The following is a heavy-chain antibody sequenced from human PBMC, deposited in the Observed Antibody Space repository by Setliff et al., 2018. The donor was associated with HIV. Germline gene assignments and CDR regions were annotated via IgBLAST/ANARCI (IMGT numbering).Heavy chain of an antibody. CDR2: SRSKAYGGTT. Sequence: HPGGSLRLSWTGSGCTCGDYAMSWVRQAAGKGLEWVGVSRSKAYGGTTEYAASVKGRFTISRDDSKSIAYLQMNSLKTEDTALYYCTRPFYYDSRRYYTDYFAHWRSGALFTV. CDR3: TRPFYYDSRRYYTDYFAH. V-gene: IGHV3-49*04. D-gene: IGHD3-22*01. J-gene: IGHJ4*01. CDR1: GCTCGDYA.